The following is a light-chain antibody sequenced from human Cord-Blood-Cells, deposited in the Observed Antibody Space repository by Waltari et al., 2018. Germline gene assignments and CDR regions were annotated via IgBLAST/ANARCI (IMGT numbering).Light chain of an antibody. CDR2: EGS. J-gene: IGLJ2*01. Sequence: QSAQTQPAPVSASPGQAITISCTATSSVAGGSNLVSWYQQHPGKAPKLMIYEGSKRPSGVSNRFSGSKSGNTASLTISGLQAEDEADYYCCSYAGSSTLVFGGGTKLTVL. CDR3: CSYAGSSTLV. CDR1: SSVAGGSNL. V-gene: IGLV2-23*01.